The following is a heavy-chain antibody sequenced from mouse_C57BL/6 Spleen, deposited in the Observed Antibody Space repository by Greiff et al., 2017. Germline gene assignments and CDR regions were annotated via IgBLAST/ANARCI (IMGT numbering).Heavy chain of an antibody. CDR1: GYTFTSYW. V-gene: IGHV1-55*01. D-gene: IGHD2-5*01. Sequence: QVQLQQPGAELVKPGASVKMSCKASGYTFTSYWITWVKQRPGQGLEWIGDTYSGSGSTNYNEKFKSKATLTVDTSSSTAYMQPSSLTSEDSAVYYSAREGAYYSNFGYAMGYWGQGTSVTVSS. CDR2: TYSGSGST. CDR3: AREGAYYSNFGYAMGY. J-gene: IGHJ4*01.